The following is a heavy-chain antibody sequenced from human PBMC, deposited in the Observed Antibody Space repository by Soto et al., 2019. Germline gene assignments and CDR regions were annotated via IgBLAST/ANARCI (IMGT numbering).Heavy chain of an antibody. D-gene: IGHD3-3*01. V-gene: IGHV4-30-2*01. CDR1: GGSISSGGYS. CDR3: AAGAIFGVVPLDY. Sequence: QLQLQESGSGLVKPSQTLSLTCAVSGGSISSGGYSWSWIRQPPGKGLEWIGYIYHSGSTYYNPSXXXRIXISVDRSKNQFSLKLSSVTAADTAVYYCAAGAIFGVVPLDYWGQGTLVTVSS. CDR2: IYHSGST. J-gene: IGHJ4*02.